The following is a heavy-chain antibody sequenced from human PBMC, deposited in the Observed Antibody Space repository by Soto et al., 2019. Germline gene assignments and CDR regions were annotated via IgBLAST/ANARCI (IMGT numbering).Heavy chain of an antibody. Sequence: SETLSLTCTVSGGSISSGDYYWSWIRQPPGKGLEWIGYIYYSGSTYYNPSLKSRVTISVDTSKNQFSLKLSSVTAADTAVYYCARASGFSVLGGLGYYYFDYWGQGTLVTVSS. CDR2: IYYSGST. CDR3: ARASGFSVLGGLGYYYFDY. V-gene: IGHV4-30-4*01. D-gene: IGHD3-10*01. J-gene: IGHJ4*02. CDR1: GGSISSGDYY.